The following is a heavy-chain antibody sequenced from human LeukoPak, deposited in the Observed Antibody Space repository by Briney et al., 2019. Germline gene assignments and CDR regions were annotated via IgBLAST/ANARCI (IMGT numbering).Heavy chain of an antibody. J-gene: IGHJ6*02. D-gene: IGHD3-22*01. Sequence: ASVKVSCKASGGTFSSYAINWVRQAPGQGLEWMGWMNPNSGNTGYAQKFQGRVTMTRNTSISTAYMELSSLRSEDTAVYYCARGTFILNSGYYDSSGSSGMDVWGQGTTVTVSS. CDR3: ARGTFILNSGYYDSSGSSGMDV. CDR1: GGTFSSYA. V-gene: IGHV1-8*02. CDR2: MNPNSGNT.